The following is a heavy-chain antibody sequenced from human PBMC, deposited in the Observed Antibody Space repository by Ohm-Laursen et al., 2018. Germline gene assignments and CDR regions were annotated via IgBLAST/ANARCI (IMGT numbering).Heavy chain of an antibody. D-gene: IGHD3-22*01. CDR1: GGSISSYY. V-gene: IGHV4-59*08. CDR3: ARHRDYYDSSGYYSHFDY. J-gene: IGHJ4*02. CDR2: MYYSGST. Sequence: GTLSLTCIVSGGSISSYYWSWIRQPPGKGLEWIGYMYYSGSTNSNPSLKSRVTISVDTSKNQFSLKLSSVTAADTAVYYCARHRDYYDSSGYYSHFDYWGQGALVTVSS.